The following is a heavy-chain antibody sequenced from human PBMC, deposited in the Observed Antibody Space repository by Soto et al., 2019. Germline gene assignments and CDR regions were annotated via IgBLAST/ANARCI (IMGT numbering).Heavy chain of an antibody. CDR2: IYSGGST. J-gene: IGHJ6*03. CDR1: GFTVSSNY. CDR3: ARDSSSANYYYYMDV. D-gene: IGHD6-6*01. Sequence: GGSLRLSCAASGFTVSSNYMSWVRQAPGKGLEWVSVIYSGGSTYYADSVKGRFTISRHNSKNTLYLQMNSLRAEDTAVYYCARDSSSANYYYYMDVWGKGTTVTVSS. V-gene: IGHV3-53*04.